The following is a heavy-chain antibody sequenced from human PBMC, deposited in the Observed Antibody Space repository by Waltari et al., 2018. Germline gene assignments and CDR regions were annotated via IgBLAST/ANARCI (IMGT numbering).Heavy chain of an antibody. CDR3: AKDITMDHGTGYMDV. V-gene: IGHV3-9*01. J-gene: IGHJ6*03. CDR1: GFTFDDYA. CDR2: ISWNSGSI. D-gene: IGHD3-10*01. Sequence: EVQLVESGGGLVQPGRSLRLSCAASGFTFDDYAMPWVRQAPGKGLEWVSGISWNSGSIGYADSVKGRFTISRDNAKNSLYLQMNSLRAEDTALYYCAKDITMDHGTGYMDVWGKGTTVTVSS.